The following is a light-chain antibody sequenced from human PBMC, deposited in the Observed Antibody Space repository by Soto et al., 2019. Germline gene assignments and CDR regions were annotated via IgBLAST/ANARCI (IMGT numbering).Light chain of an antibody. CDR2: LNSDGSH. CDR3: QTWVTGIQV. J-gene: IGLJ2*01. Sequence: QSVLTQSPSASASLGASVKLTCTLSSGHSRDAIAWHQKRPEKGPRYLMKLNSDGSHSKGDGIPDRFSGSSSGAERYLTISSLQSEDEADFYCQTWVTGIQVFGGGTKLTVL. CDR1: SGHSRDA. V-gene: IGLV4-69*01.